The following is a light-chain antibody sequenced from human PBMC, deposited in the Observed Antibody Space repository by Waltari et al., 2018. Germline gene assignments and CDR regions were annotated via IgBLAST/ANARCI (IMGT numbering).Light chain of an antibody. CDR2: GAS. V-gene: IGKV3-20*01. CDR3: QHYVRLPAT. J-gene: IGKJ1*01. CDR1: QSLSSS. Sequence: CKRRQSLSSSLAWYQQKPGQAPKHLIYGASTRATGIPDRFTGSGSVTDFSLTISSLEPEDFAIYFCQHYVRLPATFGQGAKVEIK.